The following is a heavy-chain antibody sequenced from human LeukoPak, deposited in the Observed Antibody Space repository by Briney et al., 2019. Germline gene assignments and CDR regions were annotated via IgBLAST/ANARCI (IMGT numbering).Heavy chain of an antibody. CDR1: GFTFSSYS. V-gene: IGHV3-21*01. J-gene: IGHJ4*02. D-gene: IGHD6-13*01. CDR3: ARDLIAAAGPYYFDY. CDR2: ISSSSSYI. Sequence: PGGSLRLSCAASGFTFSSYSMNWVRQAPGKGLEWVSSISSSSSYIYYADSVKGRFTISRDNAKNSLYLQMNSLRAEDTAVYYCARDLIAAAGPYYFDYWGQGTLVTVSS.